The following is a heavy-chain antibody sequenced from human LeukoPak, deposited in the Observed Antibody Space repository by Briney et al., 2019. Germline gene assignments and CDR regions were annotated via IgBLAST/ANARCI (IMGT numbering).Heavy chain of an antibody. D-gene: IGHD6-19*01. Sequence: ASVKVSCKASGYTFTSYAIDWVRQAPGQRLEWMGWINAGNGDTKYSQKFQGRVTITRDTSATTGYMELTSLRSEDTAVYYCARARYRSGWYLDFWGQGTLSPSPQ. CDR1: GYTFTSYA. V-gene: IGHV1-3*01. CDR2: INAGNGDT. J-gene: IGHJ4*02. CDR3: ARARYRSGWYLDF.